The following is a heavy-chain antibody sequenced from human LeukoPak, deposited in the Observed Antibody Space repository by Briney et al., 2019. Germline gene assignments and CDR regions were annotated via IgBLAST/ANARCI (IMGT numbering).Heavy chain of an antibody. D-gene: IGHD2-15*01. CDR1: GLTFSRYW. CDR2: IKQDGSDK. CDR3: ASLSLFYSGYCNVKSCPSHFQH. V-gene: IGHV3-7*01. J-gene: IGHJ1*01. Sequence: QPGGSLRLSCAPSGLTFSRYWMSWVRQAPGKGLEWVANIKQDGSDKYYVDSVKGRFSISRDNAKNSLFLQMHTLSAEDTAMYYCASLSLFYSGYCNVKSCPSHFQHWGQGTLVTVSS.